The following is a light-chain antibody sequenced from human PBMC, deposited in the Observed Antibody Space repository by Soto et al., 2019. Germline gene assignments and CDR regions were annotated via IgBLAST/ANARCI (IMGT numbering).Light chain of an antibody. CDR3: AAWDDSLSGVV. Sequence: QSVLTQPPSASGTPGQRVTISCSGSSSNIGTNNVYWFQHLSGTAPKLLIYRNNQWPSGVPDRFSGSKSGTSASLAISGLRSEDEADYYCAAWDDSLSGVVFGGGTKLTVL. CDR1: SSNIGTNN. V-gene: IGLV1-47*01. J-gene: IGLJ3*02. CDR2: RNN.